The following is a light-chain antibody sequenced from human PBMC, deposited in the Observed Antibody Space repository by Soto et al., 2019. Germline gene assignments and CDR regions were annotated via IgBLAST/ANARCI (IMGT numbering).Light chain of an antibody. CDR1: QSVSSSY. CDR2: GAS. V-gene: IGKV3-20*01. J-gene: IGKJ2*01. CDR3: QQYGNPPRYT. Sequence: ESVLTQSPGTLSLSPGERATLSCRASQSVSSSYLAWYQQKPGQPPRLLIYGASNRATGIPDRFRGSGSGTYFTHTISRLEPEDFAVYYCQQYGNPPRYTFGQGTKLEIK.